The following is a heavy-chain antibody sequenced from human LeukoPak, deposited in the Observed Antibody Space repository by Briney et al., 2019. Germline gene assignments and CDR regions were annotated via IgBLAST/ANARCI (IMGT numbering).Heavy chain of an antibody. CDR1: GGSISSSSYY. CDR3: ARQVSEGDFWSGYYSYYYYMDV. D-gene: IGHD3-3*01. CDR2: IYYSGST. Sequence: PSETLSLTCTVSGGSISSSSYYWGWIRQPPGKRLEWIGSIYYSGSTYYNPSLKSRVTISVDTSKNQFSLKLSSVTAADTAVYYCARQVSEGDFWSGYYSYYYYMDVWGKGTTVTVSS. J-gene: IGHJ6*03. V-gene: IGHV4-39*01.